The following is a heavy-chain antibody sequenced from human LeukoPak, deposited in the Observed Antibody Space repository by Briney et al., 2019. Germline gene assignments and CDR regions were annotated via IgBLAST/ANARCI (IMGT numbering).Heavy chain of an antibody. CDR3: AKGQGYCGSTSCHGDYYYMDV. V-gene: IGHV3-23*01. CDR1: GFTFSSYA. D-gene: IGHD2-2*01. Sequence: PGGSLRLSCAASGFTFSSYAMSWVRQAPGKGLEWVSAISGSGGSTYYADSVKGRFTISRDNSKNTLYLQMNSLRAEDTAVYYCAKGQGYCGSTSCHGDYYYMDVWGKGTTVTVSS. CDR2: ISGSGGST. J-gene: IGHJ6*03.